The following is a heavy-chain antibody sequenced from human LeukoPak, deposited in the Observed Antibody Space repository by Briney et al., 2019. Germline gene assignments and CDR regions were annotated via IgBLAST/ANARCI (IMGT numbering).Heavy chain of an antibody. Sequence: SGPTLVKPTQTLTLTCTFSGFSLTIRGVGVGWIRQPPGKALEWLSLIYWNGDKRYSPSLKSRLTITKDTSKNQVVLTMTNMDPMDTATYYCARRYSSGWFGAFDMWGQGTMVTVSS. CDR2: IYWNGDK. J-gene: IGHJ3*02. CDR1: GFSLTIRGVG. D-gene: IGHD6-13*01. V-gene: IGHV2-5*01. CDR3: ARRYSSGWFGAFDM.